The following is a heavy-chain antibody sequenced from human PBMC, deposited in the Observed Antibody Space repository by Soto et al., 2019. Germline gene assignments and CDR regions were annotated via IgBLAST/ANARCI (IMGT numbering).Heavy chain of an antibody. D-gene: IGHD2-15*01. V-gene: IGHV1-58*02. CDR1: GFTFTSTA. CDR3: AAGYCSGGSCYSGARGYYYYMDV. J-gene: IGHJ6*03. CDR2: IVVGSGNT. Sequence: SVKVSCKASGFTFTSTAMQWVRQARGQRLEWIGWIVVGSGNTNYAQKFQERVTITRDMSTSTAYMELSSLRSEDTAVYYCAAGYCSGGSCYSGARGYYYYMDVWGKGTTVTVSS.